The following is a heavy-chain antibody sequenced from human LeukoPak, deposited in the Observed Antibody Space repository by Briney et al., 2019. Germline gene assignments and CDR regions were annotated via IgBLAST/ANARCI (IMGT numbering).Heavy chain of an antibody. CDR1: GGSIISHY. V-gene: IGHV4-4*07. D-gene: IGHD3-22*01. Sequence: SETLSLTCSVSGGSIISHYWTWIRQPAGKGLEWIGRIYSSGSTNYSPSLKSRVTMSVDTSKNQFSLKLTSVTAADTAVYYCARLKFYDSTGYSPGHYMDVWGKGTTVTVSS. CDR2: IYSSGST. CDR3: ARLKFYDSTGYSPGHYMDV. J-gene: IGHJ6*03.